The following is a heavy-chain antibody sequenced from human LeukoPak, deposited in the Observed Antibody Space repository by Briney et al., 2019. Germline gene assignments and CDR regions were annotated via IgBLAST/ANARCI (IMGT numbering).Heavy chain of an antibody. Sequence: SETLSLTRAVYGGSFSGYYWSWIRQPPGKGLEWIGEINHSGSTNYNPSLKSRVTISVDTSKNQFSLKLSSVTAADTAVYYCARGLDSGTYYFDYWGQGTLVTVSS. CDR2: INHSGST. CDR3: ARGLDSGTYYFDY. CDR1: GGSFSGYY. V-gene: IGHV4-34*01. J-gene: IGHJ4*02. D-gene: IGHD1-1*01.